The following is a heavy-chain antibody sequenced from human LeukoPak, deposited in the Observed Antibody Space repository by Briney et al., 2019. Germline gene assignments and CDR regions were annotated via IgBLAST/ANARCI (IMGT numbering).Heavy chain of an antibody. J-gene: IGHJ4*02. CDR1: GFTFSSYA. CDR2: ISYDGSNK. V-gene: IGHV3-30*04. D-gene: IGHD4-17*01. CDR3: ARLAVTSDVDY. Sequence: GGSLRLSCAASGFTFSSYAMHWVRQAPGKALEWVAVISYDGSNKYYADSVMGRFTISRDNSKNTLYLQMNSLRAEDTAVYYCARLAVTSDVDYWGQGTLVTVSS.